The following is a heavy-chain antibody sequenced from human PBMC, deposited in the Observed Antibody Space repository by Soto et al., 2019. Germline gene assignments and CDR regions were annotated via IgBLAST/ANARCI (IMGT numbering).Heavy chain of an antibody. CDR3: ARRRYCGGDCFSGYAFDI. D-gene: IGHD2-21*02. CDR1: GYSFTSYW. J-gene: IGHJ3*02. Sequence: EVQLVPSGAEVKKPGESLKISCKGSGYSFTSYWIGWVRQMPGKGLEWMGIIYPGDSDTRYSPSFQGQVTISADKSISTAYLQWSSLKASDTAMYYCARRRYCGGDCFSGYAFDIWGQGTMVTVSS. V-gene: IGHV5-51*03. CDR2: IYPGDSDT.